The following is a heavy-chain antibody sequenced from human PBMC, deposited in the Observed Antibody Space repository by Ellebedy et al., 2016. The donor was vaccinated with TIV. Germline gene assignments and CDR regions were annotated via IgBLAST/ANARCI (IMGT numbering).Heavy chain of an antibody. CDR3: ARGLYYMDV. CDR2: IGLSDDT. Sequence: GGSLRLSXAASGFTFSTYDMHWVRQVTGKGLEWVSGIGLSDDTYYSGSVKGRFTISREDAKNSLYLQMSSLRAGDTAVYYCARGLYYMDVWGKGTTVTVSS. CDR1: GFTFSTYD. V-gene: IGHV3-13*01. J-gene: IGHJ6*03.